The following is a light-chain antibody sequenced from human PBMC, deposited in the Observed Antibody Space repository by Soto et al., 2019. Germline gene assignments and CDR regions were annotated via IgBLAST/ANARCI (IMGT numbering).Light chain of an antibody. J-gene: IGKJ1*01. CDR1: QSVLYSSSNKNY. V-gene: IGKV4-1*01. CDR2: WAS. Sequence: DIVMTQSPDSLAVSLGERVTINCKSSQSVLYSSSNKNYLAWYQQKPGQPPKLLIYWASTRESGVPDRFSGSGSGTDFTLTISSLQAEDVAVYYCQQYYSTPQTFGQGTKVAIK. CDR3: QQYYSTPQT.